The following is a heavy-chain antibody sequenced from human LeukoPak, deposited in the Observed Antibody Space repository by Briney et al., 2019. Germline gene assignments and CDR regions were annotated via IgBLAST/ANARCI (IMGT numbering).Heavy chain of an antibody. CDR2: ISSSSSYI. CDR3: ARDLRSSGYYAFDY. CDR1: GFTFSSYA. Sequence: GGSLRLSCAASGFTFSSYAMSWVRQAPGKGLEWVSFISSSSSYIYYADSVKGRFTIPRDNAKNSLYLQMNSLRAEDTAAYYCARDLRSSGYYAFDYWGQGTLVTVSS. D-gene: IGHD3-22*01. V-gene: IGHV3-21*01. J-gene: IGHJ4*02.